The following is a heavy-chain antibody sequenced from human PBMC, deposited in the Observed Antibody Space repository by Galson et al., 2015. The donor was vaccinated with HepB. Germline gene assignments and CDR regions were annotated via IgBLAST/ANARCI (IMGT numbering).Heavy chain of an antibody. CDR1: GYTLTELS. CDR2: FDPEDGET. CDR3: ATGGVNSSGYYLDY. J-gene: IGHJ4*02. D-gene: IGHD3-22*01. V-gene: IGHV1-24*01. Sequence: SVKVSCKVSGYTLTELSMHWVRQAPGKGLEWMGGFDPEDGETIYAQKFQGRVTMTEDASTDTAYMELSSLRSEDTAVYYCATGGVNSSGYYLDYWGQGTLVTVSS.